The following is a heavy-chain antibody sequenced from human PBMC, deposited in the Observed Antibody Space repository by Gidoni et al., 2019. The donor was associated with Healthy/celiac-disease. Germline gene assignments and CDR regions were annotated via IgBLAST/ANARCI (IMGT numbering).Heavy chain of an antibody. CDR1: GFTFSSYG. V-gene: IGHV3-33*01. Sequence: QVQLVESGGVVVQPGRSLRLSCAASGFTFSSYGMHWVRQAPGKGLEWVAGIWYDGSNKYNAESVKGRFTISGENSKNTLYLQMNSLRAEETAVYYCARGGSSGWYDSGYYGMDVWGQGTTVTVSS. J-gene: IGHJ6*02. CDR2: IWYDGSNK. CDR3: ARGGSSGWYDSGYYGMDV. D-gene: IGHD6-19*01.